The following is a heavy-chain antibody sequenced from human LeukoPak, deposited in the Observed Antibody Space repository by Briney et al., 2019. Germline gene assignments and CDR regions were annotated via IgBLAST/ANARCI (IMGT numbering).Heavy chain of an antibody. Sequence: SETLSLTCTVSGGSISSYWSWIRQSPGKGLEWNGYIYFSGTTNYNPSLKSRLTISIDTSRNQFSLKLSSVTAADTAIYYCVSGGSYLTKWGQGTLVTVSS. D-gene: IGHD3-10*01. J-gene: IGHJ4*02. V-gene: IGHV4-59*01. CDR1: GGSISSY. CDR3: VSGGSYLTK. CDR2: IYFSGTT.